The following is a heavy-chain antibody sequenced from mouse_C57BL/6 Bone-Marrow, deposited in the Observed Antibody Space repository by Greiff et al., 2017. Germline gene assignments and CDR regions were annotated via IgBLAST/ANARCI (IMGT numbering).Heavy chain of an antibody. CDR3: TIYDGYYKAIDY. J-gene: IGHJ4*01. V-gene: IGHV14-4*01. CDR2: IDPENGDT. CDR1: GFNIKDDY. D-gene: IGHD2-3*01. Sequence: VQLQQSGAELARPGASVKLSCTASGFNIKDDYMHWVKQRPEQGLEWIGWIDPENGDTEYASKFQGKATITADTSSNTAYLQLSSLTSEDTAVYYCTIYDGYYKAIDYWGQGTSVTVSS.